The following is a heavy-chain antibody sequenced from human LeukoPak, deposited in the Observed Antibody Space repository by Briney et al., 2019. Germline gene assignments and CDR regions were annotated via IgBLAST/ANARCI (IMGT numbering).Heavy chain of an antibody. CDR3: AREGVVMPGAFDI. CDR2: ISSSGSTI. J-gene: IGHJ3*02. Sequence: PGGSLRLSCAASGFTFSSYEMNWVRQAPGKGLEWVSYISSSGSTIYYADSVKGRLTISRDNAKNSLYLQMNSLRAEDTAVYYCAREGVVMPGAFDIWGQGTMVTVSS. V-gene: IGHV3-48*03. D-gene: IGHD3-3*01. CDR1: GFTFSSYE.